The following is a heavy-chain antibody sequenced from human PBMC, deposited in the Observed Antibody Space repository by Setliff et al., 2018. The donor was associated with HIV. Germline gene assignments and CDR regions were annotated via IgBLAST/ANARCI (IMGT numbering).Heavy chain of an antibody. CDR3: ARDPHYFDTSGYYSWFYFDY. Sequence: PSETLSLTCTVSGGSISSESYYWNWIRQPPGKGLEWIGNIKYGGTTYYNPSLKSRVSISIDTSKSQFSLKLTSVTAADTAVYFCARDPHYFDTSGYYSWFYFDYWGHGTLVTVSS. J-gene: IGHJ4*01. CDR2: IKYGGTT. D-gene: IGHD3-22*01. V-gene: IGHV4-39*07. CDR1: GGSISSESYY.